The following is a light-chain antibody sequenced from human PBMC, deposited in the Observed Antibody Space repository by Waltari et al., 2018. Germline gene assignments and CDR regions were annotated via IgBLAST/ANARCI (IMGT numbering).Light chain of an antibody. Sequence: DIQMTQSPSSLSASVGDRVTITCQASRDTNNYLNWYKQKPGKAPKLLIYDASTLETGVPSRFSGSGSGTDFVFTISRLQPEDIATYYCQHYDGVPPWTFGQGTRVDFK. CDR1: RDTNNY. J-gene: IGKJ1*01. CDR3: QHYDGVPPWT. V-gene: IGKV1-33*01. CDR2: DAS.